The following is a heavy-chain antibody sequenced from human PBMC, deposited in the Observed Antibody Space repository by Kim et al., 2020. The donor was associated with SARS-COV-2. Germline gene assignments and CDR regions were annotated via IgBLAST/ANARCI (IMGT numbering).Heavy chain of an antibody. Sequence: YNPSLKRRITMTVETTKNQFSQELSSVTAADTAVYYCAEGTMVRGVPFDDWGQGTLVTVSS. V-gene: IGHV4-34*01. J-gene: IGHJ4*02. D-gene: IGHD3-10*01. CDR3: AEGTMVRGVPFDD.